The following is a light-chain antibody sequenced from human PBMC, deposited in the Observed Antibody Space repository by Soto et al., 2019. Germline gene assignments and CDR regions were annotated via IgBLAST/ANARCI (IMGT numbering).Light chain of an antibody. V-gene: IGKV3-15*01. CDR2: GAS. J-gene: IGKJ2*01. CDR1: QSINSE. Sequence: EIVMPQSPATLSLSPGERAALSCRASQSINSEFAWYQQKPGQPPRLLIYGASTRATGVPARFTGSESGSEFTLTISGLQSEDFAVYYCQQGHNWPLTFGQGTRLEI. CDR3: QQGHNWPLT.